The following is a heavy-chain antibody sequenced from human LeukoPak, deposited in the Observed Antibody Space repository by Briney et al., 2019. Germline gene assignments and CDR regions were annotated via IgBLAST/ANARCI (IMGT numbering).Heavy chain of an antibody. Sequence: SETLSLTCAVSGGSISSTSYYWAWIRQPPGKGLEWIGTIYYSGSTYHNPSLKSRLTISVDTSKNQFSLKLYSVTAADTAVYYCTREKASAVHYWGQGILVTVSS. V-gene: IGHV4-39*07. CDR3: TREKASAVHY. D-gene: IGHD2-2*01. J-gene: IGHJ4*02. CDR1: GGSISSTSYY. CDR2: IYYSGST.